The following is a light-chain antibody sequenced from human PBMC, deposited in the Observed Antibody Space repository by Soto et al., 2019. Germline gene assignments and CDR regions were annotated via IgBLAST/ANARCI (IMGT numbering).Light chain of an antibody. CDR1: SSDVGDYNY. J-gene: IGLJ2*01. CDR2: DAS. CDR3: SSYTTTSAVL. V-gene: IGLV2-14*03. Sequence: QSVLTQPASVSGSPGQSITISCTEASSDVGDYNYVSWYQQHPGKAPKLMIYDASYRPSGVSIRFSGSKSGSTASLTISGLQAEDEADYYCSSYTTTSAVLFGGGTKVTVL.